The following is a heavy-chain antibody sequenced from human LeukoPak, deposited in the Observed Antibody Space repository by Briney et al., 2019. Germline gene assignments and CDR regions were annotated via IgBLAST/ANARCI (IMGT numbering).Heavy chain of an antibody. CDR1: GFTVSSND. CDR3: AKMMAGNYFDY. V-gene: IGHV3-53*01. CDR2: IYSGGST. D-gene: IGHD6-19*01. J-gene: IGHJ4*02. Sequence: GGSLRLSCVASGFTVSSNDMSWVRQAPGKGLESVSVIYSGGSTYYADSVKGRFTVSRDNSKHPLFLEMNNLRAEDTAVYYCAKMMAGNYFDYWGQGALVIVSS.